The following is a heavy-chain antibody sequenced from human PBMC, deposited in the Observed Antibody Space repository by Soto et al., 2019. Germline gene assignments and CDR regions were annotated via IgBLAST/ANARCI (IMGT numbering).Heavy chain of an antibody. CDR3: TRSNKWTYEYYFDS. Sequence: SGPTLFNPKHTLILTFSFSVFSLSLKLMSVSLIRQPPGKALEFLALTDWEEEKFYSPSLRTRLTVSKDTSKSQVVLTLTNVDPVETATYYCTRSNKWTYEYYFDSWGQGTLVTVSS. CDR1: VFSLSLKLMS. CDR2: TDWEEEK. J-gene: IGHJ4*02. V-gene: IGHV2-70*01. D-gene: IGHD5-12*01.